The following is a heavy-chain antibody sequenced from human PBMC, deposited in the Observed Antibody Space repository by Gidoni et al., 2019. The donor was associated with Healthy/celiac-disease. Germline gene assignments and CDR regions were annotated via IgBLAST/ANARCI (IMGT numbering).Heavy chain of an antibody. J-gene: IGHJ6*02. V-gene: IGHV1-46*01. CDR3: AASPGGGGFWSGYYTGHYGMDV. Sequence: QVQLVQSGAEVKKPGASVKVSCKASGYTFTSYYMHWVRQAPGQGLEWMGIINPSGGSTSYAQKFQGRVTMTRDTSTSTVYMELSSLRSEDTAVYYCAASPGGGGFWSGYYTGHYGMDVWGQGTTVTVSS. D-gene: IGHD3-3*01. CDR2: INPSGGST. CDR1: GYTFTSYY.